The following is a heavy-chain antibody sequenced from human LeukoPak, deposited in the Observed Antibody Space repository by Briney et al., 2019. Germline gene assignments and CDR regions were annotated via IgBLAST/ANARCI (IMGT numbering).Heavy chain of an antibody. CDR2: ISWDGGST. Sequence: VGSLRLSCAASGFTFDDYAMHWVRQAPGKGLEWVSLISWDGGSTYYADSVKGRFTISRDNSKNSLYLQMNSLRAEDTALYYCAKDMAPSYGDYEIDYWGQGTLVTVSS. CDR1: GFTFDDYA. CDR3: AKDMAPSYGDYEIDY. J-gene: IGHJ4*02. V-gene: IGHV3-43D*03. D-gene: IGHD4-17*01.